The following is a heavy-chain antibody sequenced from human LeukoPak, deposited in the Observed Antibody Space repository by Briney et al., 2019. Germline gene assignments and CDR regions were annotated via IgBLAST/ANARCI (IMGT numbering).Heavy chain of an antibody. CDR3: ARDGSPGAFDY. CDR2: INPNSGGT. V-gene: IGHV1-2*02. CDR1: GFTFTGYY. Sequence: GASVKVSCKASGFTFTGYYMHWVRQAPGQGLEWMGWINPNSGGTNYAQKFQGRVTMTRDTSITTAYMELTSLRSDDTAVYYCARDGSPGAFDYWGQGTLVTVSS. D-gene: IGHD1-26*01. J-gene: IGHJ4*02.